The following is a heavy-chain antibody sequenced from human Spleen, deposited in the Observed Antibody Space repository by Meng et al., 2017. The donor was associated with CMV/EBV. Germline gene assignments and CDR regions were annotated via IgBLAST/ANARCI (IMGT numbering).Heavy chain of an antibody. Sequence: FIFRHAWLSRVRQAPGKGLEWVGRIKSQIDGGTTEYVAAVKGRFTISRDDSRNMLYLQMNSLKSEDTGVYYCTTHLTRTTIWRDSGWGQGTLVTVSS. CDR3: TTHLTRTTIWRDSG. CDR2: IKSQIDGGTT. V-gene: IGHV3-15*01. CDR1: FIFRHAW. D-gene: IGHD3-3*01. J-gene: IGHJ1*01.